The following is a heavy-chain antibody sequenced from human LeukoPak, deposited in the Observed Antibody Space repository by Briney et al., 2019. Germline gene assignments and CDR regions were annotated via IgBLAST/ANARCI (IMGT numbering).Heavy chain of an antibody. CDR3: ARDFSYYDFWSGYYNAGSKWFDP. CDR2: IYTSGST. D-gene: IGHD3-3*01. CDR1: GGSISSYY. Sequence: SETLSLTCTVSGGSISSYYWSWIRQPAGKGLEWIGRIYTSGSTNYNPSLKSRVTMSVDTSKNQFSLKLSSVTAADTAVYYCARDFSYYDFWSGYYNAGSKWFDPWGQGTLVTVSS. V-gene: IGHV4-4*07. J-gene: IGHJ5*02.